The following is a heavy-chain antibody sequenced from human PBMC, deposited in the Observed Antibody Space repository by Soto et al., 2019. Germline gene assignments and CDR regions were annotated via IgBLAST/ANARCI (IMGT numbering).Heavy chain of an antibody. J-gene: IGHJ5*02. CDR2: IYSGGST. V-gene: IGHV4-39*01. CDR1: GGSISSTTYY. CDR3: ARQDGTNWFDP. Sequence: SETLSLTCTVSGGSISSTTYYWGWIRQPPGQGLEWIGSIYSGGSTYYNPSLKSQVTMSLDTSKNQFSLNLTSVTAADTAVYYCARQDGTNWFDPWGQGTLVTVSS. D-gene: IGHD1-1*01.